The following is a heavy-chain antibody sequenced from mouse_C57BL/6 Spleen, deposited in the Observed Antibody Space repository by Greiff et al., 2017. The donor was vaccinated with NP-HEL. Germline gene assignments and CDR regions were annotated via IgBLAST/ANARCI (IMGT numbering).Heavy chain of an antibody. Sequence: QVQLQQSGPELVKPGASVKISCKASGYAFSSSWMNWVKQRPGKGLEWIGRIYPGDGDTNYNGKFKGKATLTADKSSSTAYMQLSSLTSEDSAVYFCARGYDGYSPLDYWGQGTLVTVSA. CDR3: ARGYDGYSPLDY. D-gene: IGHD2-3*01. V-gene: IGHV1-82*01. J-gene: IGHJ3*01. CDR2: IYPGDGDT. CDR1: GYAFSSSW.